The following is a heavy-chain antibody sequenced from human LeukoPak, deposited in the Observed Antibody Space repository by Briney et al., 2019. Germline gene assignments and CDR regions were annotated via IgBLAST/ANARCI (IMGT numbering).Heavy chain of an antibody. D-gene: IGHD4-11*01. V-gene: IGHV3-30-3*01. CDR2: ISYDGSNK. CDR3: ARSKQYYFDY. Sequence: GGSLRLSCAASGFTSSSYAMHWVRQAPGKGLEWVAVISYDGSNKYYADSVKGRFTISRDNSKNTLYLQMNSLRAEDTAVYYCARSKQYYFDYWGQGTLVTVSS. CDR1: GFTSSSYA. J-gene: IGHJ4*02.